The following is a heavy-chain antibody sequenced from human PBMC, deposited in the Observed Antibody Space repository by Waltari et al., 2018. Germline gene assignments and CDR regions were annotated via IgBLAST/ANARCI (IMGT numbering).Heavy chain of an antibody. CDR2: IYHSGST. CDR3: ARPSVGSYHSNWFDP. D-gene: IGHD3-16*02. Sequence: QVQLQESGPGLVKPSETLSLTCAVSGYSISSGYYWGWIRRPPGKGLEWIGSIYHSGSTYYNPSLKSRVTISVDTSKNQFSLKLSSVTAADTAVYYCARPSVGSYHSNWFDPWGQGTLVTVSS. CDR1: GYSISSGYY. V-gene: IGHV4-38-2*01. J-gene: IGHJ5*02.